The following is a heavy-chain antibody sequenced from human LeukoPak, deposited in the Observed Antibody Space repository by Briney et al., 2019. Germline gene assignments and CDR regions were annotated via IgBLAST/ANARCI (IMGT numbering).Heavy chain of an antibody. CDR1: GFTFSSYA. D-gene: IGHD6-13*01. J-gene: IGHJ4*02. CDR2: ISGSGGST. CDR3: AKVLIAAAGNDYFDY. Sequence: GGSLRLSCAASGFTFSSYAMRWVRQAPGKGLEWVSAISGSGGSTYYADSVKGRFTISRDNSKNTLYLQMNSLRAEDTAVYYCAKVLIAAAGNDYFDYWGQGTLVTVSS. V-gene: IGHV3-23*01.